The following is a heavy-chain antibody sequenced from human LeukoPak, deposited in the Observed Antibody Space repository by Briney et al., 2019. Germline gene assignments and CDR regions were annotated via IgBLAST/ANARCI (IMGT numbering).Heavy chain of an antibody. CDR3: ARDNNWGPDY. V-gene: IGHV1-2*02. D-gene: IGHD7-27*01. CDR1: GYTFTGHY. CDR2: IKPDTGVT. J-gene: IGHJ4*02. Sequence: ASVKVSCKASGYTFTGHYMHWVRQAPGQELEWMGWIKPDTGVTYYAQNFQGRFTMATDTSISTVYMELSSLRSDDTAVYYCARDNNWGPDYWGQGTLVTVSS.